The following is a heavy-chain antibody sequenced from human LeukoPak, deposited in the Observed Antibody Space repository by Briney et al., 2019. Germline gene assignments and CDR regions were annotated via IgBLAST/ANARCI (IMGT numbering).Heavy chain of an antibody. J-gene: IGHJ3*02. CDR1: GDSMSSGSYY. CDR3: ARAERGTDAFDI. CDR2: AYSSGGT. V-gene: IGHV4-61*02. D-gene: IGHD1-26*01. Sequence: SETLSLTCTFSGDSMSSGSYYWSWIRQPAGKGLEWIGRAYSSGGTKYSPSLNRRVTISVDTSKNQFSLRLKSVAAADTAVYYCARAERGTDAFDIWGRGTLVVVSS.